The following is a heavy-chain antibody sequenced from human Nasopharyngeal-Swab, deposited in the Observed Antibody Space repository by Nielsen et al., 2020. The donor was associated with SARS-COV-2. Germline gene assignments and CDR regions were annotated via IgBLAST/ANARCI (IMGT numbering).Heavy chain of an antibody. D-gene: IGHD6-13*01. J-gene: IGHJ6*03. CDR1: GGSISSGGYY. CDR3: ARRRINGAAAENYMDV. Sequence: SETLSLTCTVSGGSISSGGYYWSWIRQHPGKGLEWIGYIYYSGGTYYNPSLKSRVTISVDTSKNQFSLKLSSVTAADTAVYYCARRRINGAAAENYMDVWGKGTTVTVSS. CDR2: IYYSGGT. V-gene: IGHV4-31*03.